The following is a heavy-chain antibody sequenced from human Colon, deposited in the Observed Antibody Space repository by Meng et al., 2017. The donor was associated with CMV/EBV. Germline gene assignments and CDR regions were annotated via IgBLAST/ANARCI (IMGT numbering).Heavy chain of an antibody. Sequence: LSLTCAASGFTFDDYAMHWVRQAPGKGLEWVSGISWNSGSIGYADSVKGRFTISRDNAKNSLYLQMNSLRAEDTALYYCAKDSGAGSSSYSLDYWGQGTLVTVSS. J-gene: IGHJ4*02. CDR3: AKDSGAGSSSYSLDY. V-gene: IGHV3-9*01. D-gene: IGHD6-6*01. CDR2: ISWNSGSI. CDR1: GFTFDDYA.